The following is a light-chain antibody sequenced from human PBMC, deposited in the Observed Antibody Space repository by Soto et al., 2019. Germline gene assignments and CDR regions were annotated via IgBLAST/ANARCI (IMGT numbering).Light chain of an antibody. CDR3: AAWDDSLNGDV. CDR2: INN. CDR1: SSNIGSNT. Sequence: QSVLTQPPSASGTPEQRVTISCSGVSSNIGSNTVNWYQHLPGTAPKLLIYINNLRPSGVPNRFSGSKSGTSASLAISGPQSGDEADYYCAAWDDSLNGDVFGNGTKITVL. J-gene: IGLJ1*01. V-gene: IGLV1-44*01.